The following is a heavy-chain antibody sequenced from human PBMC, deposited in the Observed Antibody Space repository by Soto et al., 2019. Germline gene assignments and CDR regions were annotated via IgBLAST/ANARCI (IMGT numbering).Heavy chain of an antibody. J-gene: IGHJ5*02. Sequence: QVQLVQSGAEVKKPGASVKVSCKASGYTFTSYSINWVRQATGQGLEWVGWMNTNNGNTGYAQKFQGRVTMTRDTSISTAYMELSSLTFEDTAVYYCARAYGGSSGWFDPWGQGTLVTVSS. D-gene: IGHD2-15*01. CDR1: GYTFTSYS. V-gene: IGHV1-8*01. CDR2: MNTNNGNT. CDR3: ARAYGGSSGWFDP.